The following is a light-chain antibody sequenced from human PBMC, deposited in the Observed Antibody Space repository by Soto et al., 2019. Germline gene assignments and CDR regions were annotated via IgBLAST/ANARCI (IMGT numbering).Light chain of an antibody. CDR3: QTWVTGPPWV. Sequence: QSVLTQSPSASASLGASVKLTCTLSSGHSTYAIAWHQQQPEKGPRYVMKLNNDGSHTKGDGIPDRFSGSSSGAERYLSISSLQSEDEADYYCQTWVTGPPWVFGGGTKLTVL. CDR1: SGHSTYA. CDR2: LNNDGSH. V-gene: IGLV4-69*01. J-gene: IGLJ3*02.